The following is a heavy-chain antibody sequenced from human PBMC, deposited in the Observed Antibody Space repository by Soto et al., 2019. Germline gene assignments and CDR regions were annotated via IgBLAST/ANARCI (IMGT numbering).Heavy chain of an antibody. CDR1: GFTFSSYG. D-gene: IGHD6-19*01. CDR2: ISYDGSNK. J-gene: IGHJ6*02. CDR3: AKDRSGSFFTRYYYGMDV. V-gene: IGHV3-30*18. Sequence: PGGSLRLSCAASGFTFSSYGMHWVRQAPGKGLEWVAVISYDGSNKYYADSVKGRFTISRDNSKNTLYLQMNSLRAEDTAVYYCAKDRSGSFFTRYYYGMDVWGQGTTVTVS.